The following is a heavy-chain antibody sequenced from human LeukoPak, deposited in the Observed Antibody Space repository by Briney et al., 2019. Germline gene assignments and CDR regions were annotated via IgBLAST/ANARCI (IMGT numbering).Heavy chain of an antibody. D-gene: IGHD2-8*01. Sequence: ASVKVSCKASGYTFTSYYMHWVRQAPGQGLEWMGIINPSGGSTSYAQKFQGRVTMTRDTSTSTVYMELSSLRSEDTAVYYCARTDCTKGVCYIPYFDYWGQGTLVTVSS. CDR3: ARTDCTKGVCYIPYFDY. J-gene: IGHJ4*02. CDR1: GYTFTSYY. CDR2: INPSGGST. V-gene: IGHV1-46*01.